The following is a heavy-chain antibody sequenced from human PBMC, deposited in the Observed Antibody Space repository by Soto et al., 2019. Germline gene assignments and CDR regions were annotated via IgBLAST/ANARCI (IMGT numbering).Heavy chain of an antibody. CDR3: ARGGPAQDIVATIEEDAFDI. CDR1: GGSISSYY. Sequence: PSETLSLTCTVSGGSISSYYWSWIRQPAGKGLEWIGRIYTSGSTNYNPSLKSRVTMSVDTSKNQFSLKLSSVTAADTAVYYCARGGPAQDIVATIEEDAFDIWGQGTMVTVPS. V-gene: IGHV4-4*07. CDR2: IYTSGST. J-gene: IGHJ3*02. D-gene: IGHD5-12*01.